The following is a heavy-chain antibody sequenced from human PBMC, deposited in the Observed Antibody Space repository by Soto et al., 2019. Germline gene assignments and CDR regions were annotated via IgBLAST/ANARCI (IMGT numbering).Heavy chain of an antibody. Sequence: PGESLKISCKGSGYSFTSYWIGWVRQMPGKGLECMGIIYPGDSDTRYSPSFQGQVTISADKSISTAYLQWSSLKASDTAMYYCARTAADGKYYYGMDVWGQGTTLTVSS. V-gene: IGHV5-51*01. D-gene: IGHD6-13*01. CDR1: GYSFTSYW. CDR2: IYPGDSDT. J-gene: IGHJ6*02. CDR3: ARTAADGKYYYGMDV.